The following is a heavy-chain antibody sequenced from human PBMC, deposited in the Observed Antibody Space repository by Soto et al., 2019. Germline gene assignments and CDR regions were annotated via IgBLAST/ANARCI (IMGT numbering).Heavy chain of an antibody. V-gene: IGHV1-69*02. CDR2: IIPILGIA. Sequence: SVKVSCKASGGTFSSYTISWVLQAPGQGLEWMGRIIPILGIANYAQKFQGRVTITADKSTSTAYMELSSLRSEDTAVYYCARGEVVVVVAATPLVDYYGMDVWGQGTTVTVSS. D-gene: IGHD2-15*01. CDR3: ARGEVVVVVAATPLVDYYGMDV. CDR1: GGTFSSYT. J-gene: IGHJ6*02.